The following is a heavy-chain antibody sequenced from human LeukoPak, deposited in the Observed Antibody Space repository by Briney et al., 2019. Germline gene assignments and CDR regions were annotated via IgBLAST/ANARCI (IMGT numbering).Heavy chain of an antibody. J-gene: IGHJ3*02. Sequence: GGSLRLSCAASGFTFSSYSMNWVRQAPGKGLEWVSSISSSSSYIYYADSVKGRFTISRDNAKNSLYLQMNSLRAEDTAVYYCARDRGRPAANDAFDIRGQGTMVTVSS. D-gene: IGHD2-2*01. V-gene: IGHV3-21*01. CDR2: ISSSSSYI. CDR3: ARDRGRPAANDAFDI. CDR1: GFTFSSYS.